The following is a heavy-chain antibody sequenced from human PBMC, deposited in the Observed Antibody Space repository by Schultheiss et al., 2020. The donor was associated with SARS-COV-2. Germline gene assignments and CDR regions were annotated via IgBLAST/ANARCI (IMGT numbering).Heavy chain of an antibody. D-gene: IGHD3-22*01. CDR3: TTARSGYLGFDI. J-gene: IGHJ3*02. Sequence: GGSLRLSCAASGFTFSSYGMHWVRQAPGKGLEWVAVIWYDGSNKYYADSVKGRFTISRDNSKNTLYLQMNSLKTEDTAVYYCTTARSGYLGFDIWGQGTMVTVSS. V-gene: IGHV3-33*01. CDR2: IWYDGSNK. CDR1: GFTFSSYG.